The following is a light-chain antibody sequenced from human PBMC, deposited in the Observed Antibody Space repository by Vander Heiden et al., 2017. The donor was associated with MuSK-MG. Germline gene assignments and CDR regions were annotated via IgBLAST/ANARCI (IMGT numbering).Light chain of an antibody. J-gene: IGKJ2*01. V-gene: IGKV1-5*03. CDR1: QSISSW. Sequence: DIQMTQSPSTLSASVGDRVTITCRASQSISSWLAWYQQKPGKAPKLLIYKASSLESGVPSRFSRSGSGTEFTLTISSLQPDDFATYYCQQDNSYSGTFGQRTKLEIK. CDR3: QQDNSYSGT. CDR2: KAS.